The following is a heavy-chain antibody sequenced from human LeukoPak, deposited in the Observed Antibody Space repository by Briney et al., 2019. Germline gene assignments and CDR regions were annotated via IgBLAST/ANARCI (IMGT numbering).Heavy chain of an antibody. CDR3: ARRGSLHSPANP. D-gene: IGHD4-23*01. Sequence: SETLSLTCAVYGGSFSGYYWSRIRQPPGKGLEWIGEINHSGSTNYNPSLKGRVTISVDTSKNQFSLKLTSVTAADTAVYYCARRGSLHSPANPWGQGTLVTVSS. CDR1: GGSFSGYY. CDR2: INHSGST. V-gene: IGHV4-34*01. J-gene: IGHJ5*02.